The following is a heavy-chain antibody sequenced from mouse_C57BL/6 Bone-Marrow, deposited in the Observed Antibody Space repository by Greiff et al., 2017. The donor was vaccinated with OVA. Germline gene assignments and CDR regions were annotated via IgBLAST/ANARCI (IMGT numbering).Heavy chain of an antibody. CDR3: ARMVTPFAY. J-gene: IGHJ3*01. CDR1: GFTFSSYG. D-gene: IGHD2-2*01. CDR2: ISSGGSYT. Sequence: EVQLVESGGDLVKPGGSLKLSCAASGFTFSSYGMSWVRQTPDKRLEWVATISSGGSYTYYPDSVKVRFTISRDNAKNTLYLQMSSLKSEDTAMYYCARMVTPFAYWGQGTLVTVSA. V-gene: IGHV5-6*01.